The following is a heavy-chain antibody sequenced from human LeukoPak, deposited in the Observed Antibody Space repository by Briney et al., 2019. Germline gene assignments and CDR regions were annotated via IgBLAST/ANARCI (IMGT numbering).Heavy chain of an antibody. CDR1: GYTFTGYY. J-gene: IGHJ4*02. CDR2: INPNSGGT. D-gene: IGHD6-19*01. Sequence: GASVKVSCKSSGYTFTGYYMHWVRQAPGQGLEWMGRINPNSGGTNYAQKFQGRVTMTRDTSISTAYMELSRLRSDDTAVYYCARADEWLVLFDYWGQGTLVTVSS. CDR3: ARADEWLVLFDY. V-gene: IGHV1-2*06.